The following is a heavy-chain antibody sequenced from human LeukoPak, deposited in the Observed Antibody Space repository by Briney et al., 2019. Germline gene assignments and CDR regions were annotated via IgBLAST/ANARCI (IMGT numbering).Heavy chain of an antibody. CDR3: ALRGLYGGNSLVRFDY. Sequence: PSQTLSLTCTVSGGSISSGGYYWSWIRQPPGKGLEWIGYIYHSGSTYYNPSLKSRVTISVDRSKNQFSLKLSSVTAADTAVYYCALRGLYGGNSLVRFDYWGQGTLVTVSS. V-gene: IGHV4-30-2*01. CDR1: GGSISSGGYY. D-gene: IGHD4-23*01. CDR2: IYHSGST. J-gene: IGHJ4*02.